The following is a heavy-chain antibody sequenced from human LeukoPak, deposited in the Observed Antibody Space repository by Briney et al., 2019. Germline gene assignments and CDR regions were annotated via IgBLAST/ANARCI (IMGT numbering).Heavy chain of an antibody. CDR1: GFTFSSYA. J-gene: IGHJ3*02. CDR3: ATMSVAILGAFDI. CDR2: ISGSGGST. Sequence: PGGSLRLSCAASGFTFSSYAMSWVRQAPGKGLEWVSAISGSGGSTYYADSVKGRFTISRDNSKNTLYLQMNSLRAEDTAVYYCATMSVAILGAFDIWGQGTMVTVSS. D-gene: IGHD5/OR15-5a*01. V-gene: IGHV3-23*01.